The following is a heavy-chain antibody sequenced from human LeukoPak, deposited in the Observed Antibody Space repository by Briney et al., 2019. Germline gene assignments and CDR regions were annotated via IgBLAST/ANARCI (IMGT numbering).Heavy chain of an antibody. J-gene: IGHJ4*02. CDR3: ARVSGLGSYYDSSGYPDY. V-gene: IGHV3-20*04. Sequence: GGSLRLSCAASGFTFDDYGMSWVRQAPGKGLEWVSGINWNGGSTGYADSVKGRFTISRDDAKNSLYLQMNSLRAEDTALYYCARVSGLGSYYDSSGYPDYWGQGTLVTVSS. CDR1: GFTFDDYG. D-gene: IGHD3-22*01. CDR2: INWNGGST.